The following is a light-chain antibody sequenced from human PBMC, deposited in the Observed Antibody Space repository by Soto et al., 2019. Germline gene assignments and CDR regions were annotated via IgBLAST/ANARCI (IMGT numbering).Light chain of an antibody. CDR1: NSNIGSHNY. Sequence: QSALTQPRSVSGSPGQAVTVSCTGSNSNIGSHNYVSWYQQHPGKAPKLLLHDVTERPSGVPGRFSGSKSGNTASLTISGLQAEDEADYFCCSFAGGLLVFGSGTKVTVL. CDR2: DVT. J-gene: IGLJ1*01. CDR3: CSFAGGLLV. V-gene: IGLV2-11*01.